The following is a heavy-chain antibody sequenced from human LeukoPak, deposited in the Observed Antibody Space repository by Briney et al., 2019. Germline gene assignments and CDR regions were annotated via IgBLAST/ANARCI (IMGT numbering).Heavy chain of an antibody. Sequence: AGGSLRLSCAASGFSFSSYRMNWVRQAPGKGLEWVSYISSSRNTIYYADSVKGRFTISRDNAKNSLYLQMNSLRDEDTAVYYCAREYSSSSGSVSDYWGQGTLVTVSS. CDR2: ISSSRNTI. V-gene: IGHV3-48*02. CDR3: AREYSSSSGSVSDY. CDR1: GFSFSSYR. D-gene: IGHD6-6*01. J-gene: IGHJ4*02.